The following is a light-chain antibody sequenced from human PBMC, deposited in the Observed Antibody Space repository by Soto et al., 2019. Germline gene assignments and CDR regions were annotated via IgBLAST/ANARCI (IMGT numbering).Light chain of an antibody. CDR2: EVT. CDR1: SSDVGTYDD. Sequence: QSVLTQPASVSASPGQSITISCTGTSSDVGTYDDVSWYRQYPGKAPKLLIYEVTNRPSGVSNRFSGSKSGNTASLTISGLQAEDEADYYCSSYTTSSTYAFGSGTKVTVL. J-gene: IGLJ1*01. V-gene: IGLV2-14*01. CDR3: SSYTTSSTYA.